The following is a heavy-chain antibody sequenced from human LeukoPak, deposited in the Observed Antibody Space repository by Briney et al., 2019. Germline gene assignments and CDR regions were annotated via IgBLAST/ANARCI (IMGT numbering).Heavy chain of an antibody. CDR2: IYYSGST. Sequence: SETLSLTCTVSGGSISSSSYYWGWIRQPPGKGLEWIGSIYYSGSTYYNPSLKSRVTTSVDTSKNQFSLKLSSVTAADTAVYYCARGGTTTVVTLHYFDYWGQGTLVTVSS. V-gene: IGHV4-39*07. CDR3: ARGGTTTVVTLHYFDY. CDR1: GGSISSSSYY. D-gene: IGHD4-23*01. J-gene: IGHJ4*02.